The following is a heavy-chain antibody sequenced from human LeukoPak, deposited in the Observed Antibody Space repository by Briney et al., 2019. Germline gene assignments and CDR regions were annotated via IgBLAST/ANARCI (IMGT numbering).Heavy chain of an antibody. CDR2: IWYDGSNE. J-gene: IGHJ4*02. CDR1: GFTVSSNY. V-gene: IGHV3-33*08. Sequence: PGGSLRLSCAASGFTVSSNYMSWVRQAPGKGLEWVAVIWYDGSNEYYADSVKGRFTIFRDNSKNTLHLQMNSLRAEDTAVYYCARPLVGDALDYWGQGTLVTVSS. D-gene: IGHD1-26*01. CDR3: ARPLVGDALDY.